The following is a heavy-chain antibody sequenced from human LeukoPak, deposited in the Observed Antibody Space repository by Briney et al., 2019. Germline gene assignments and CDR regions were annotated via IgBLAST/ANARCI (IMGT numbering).Heavy chain of an antibody. V-gene: IGHV3-21*01. CDR2: ISDRSGHI. CDR3: AKGDKMLTWRRTYNRFDP. Sequence: PGGSLRLSCAASGPSITTYMMNWVRQAPGKGLEWVSSISDRSGHIYYADSVKGRFTISRDNSKNTLYLQMNSLRAEDTALYSCAKGDKMLTWRRTYNRFDPWGQGTLVTVSS. J-gene: IGHJ5*02. D-gene: IGHD3-16*01. CDR1: GPSITTYM.